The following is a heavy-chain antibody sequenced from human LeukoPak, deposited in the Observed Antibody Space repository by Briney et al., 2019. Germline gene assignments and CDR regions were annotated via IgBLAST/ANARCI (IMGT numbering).Heavy chain of an antibody. CDR1: GFTVSSYA. CDR3: ARQMQSHGNFDS. V-gene: IGHV3-13*01. J-gene: IGHJ4*02. Sequence: GGSLRLSCAASGFTVSSYAMHWVRQPIGKGLEWVSALGIAGDTFYPGSVKGRFTISRENARNSLYLQMNSLRAQDTAMYYCARQMQSHGNFDSWGQGTLVTVSS. CDR2: LGIAGDT. D-gene: IGHD1-26*01.